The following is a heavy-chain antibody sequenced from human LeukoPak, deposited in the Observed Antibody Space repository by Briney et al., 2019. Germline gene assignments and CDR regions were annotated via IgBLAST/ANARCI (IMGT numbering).Heavy chain of an antibody. J-gene: IGHJ5*02. Sequence: GASVKVSCKVSGYTLTELSMHWVRQAPGKGLEGMGGFDPEDGETIYAQKFQGRVTMTEDTSTDTAYMELSSLRSEDTAVYYCATGHQWFGELFAPPRNWFDPWGQGTLVTVSS. CDR3: ATGHQWFGELFAPPRNWFDP. CDR1: GYTLTELS. CDR2: FDPEDGET. D-gene: IGHD3-10*01. V-gene: IGHV1-24*01.